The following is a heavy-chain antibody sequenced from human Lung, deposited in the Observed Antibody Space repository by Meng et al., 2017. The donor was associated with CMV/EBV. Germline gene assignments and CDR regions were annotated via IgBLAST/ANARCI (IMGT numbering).Heavy chain of an antibody. V-gene: IGHV3-23*04. CDR1: GFTFSSYA. CDR3: ARNWNAPWY. Sequence: VQLVESGGGVVQPGRSLRLSCVASGFTFSSYAMSWVRQAPGKGLEWVSSSGTSTYYADSVKGRFTVSRDNSKNTLYLQMNSLRAEDTAVYYCARNWNAPWYWGQGTLVTVSS. J-gene: IGHJ4*02. CDR2: SGTST. D-gene: IGHD1-1*01.